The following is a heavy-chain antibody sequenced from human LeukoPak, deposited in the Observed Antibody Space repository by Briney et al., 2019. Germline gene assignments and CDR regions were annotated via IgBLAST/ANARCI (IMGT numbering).Heavy chain of an antibody. V-gene: IGHV5-51*01. Sequence: GESLKISCKGSGYSFTSYWIGWVRQMPGKGLEWMGIIYPGDSDTRYSPSFQGQVTISADKSISTAYLQWSSLKASDTAMYYCARGAYCGGDCYSTMDVWGKGTTVTISS. J-gene: IGHJ6*04. CDR2: IYPGDSDT. CDR1: GYSFTSYW. D-gene: IGHD2-21*02. CDR3: ARGAYCGGDCYSTMDV.